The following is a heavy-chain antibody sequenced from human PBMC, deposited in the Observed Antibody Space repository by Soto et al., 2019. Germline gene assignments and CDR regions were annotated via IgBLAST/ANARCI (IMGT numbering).Heavy chain of an antibody. J-gene: IGHJ4*02. CDR3: ARVRTYYYDSSGSYDWGY. CDR1: GFTFDDYA. V-gene: IGHV3-9*01. D-gene: IGHD3-22*01. CDR2: ISWNSGSI. Sequence: EVQLVESGGGLVQPGRSLRLSCAASGFTFDDYAMHWVRQAPGKGLEWVSGISWNSGSIGYADSVKGRFTISRDNAKHSLYLQMNSLSAEDTALYYCARVRTYYYDSSGSYDWGYWGQGTLVTVS.